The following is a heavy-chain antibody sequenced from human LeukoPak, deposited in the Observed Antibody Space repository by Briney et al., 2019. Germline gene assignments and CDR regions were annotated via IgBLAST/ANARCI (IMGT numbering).Heavy chain of an antibody. V-gene: IGHV3-21*01. CDR3: ARDGSGFYHYYYMDV. CDR2: ISTVSTYT. Sequence: GGSLTLSSAPSGFTFTDSSMNWVRQAPGKGLEWVAHISTVSTYTHYTDSVKGRFTISRDNRKNLLYLQMSSLGAEDTAVYYCARDGSGFYHYYYMDVWGKGTTVTVSS. D-gene: IGHD6-25*01. J-gene: IGHJ6*03. CDR1: GFTFTDSS.